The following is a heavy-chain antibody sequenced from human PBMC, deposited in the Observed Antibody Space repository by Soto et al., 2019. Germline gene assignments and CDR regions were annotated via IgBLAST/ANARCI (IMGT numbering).Heavy chain of an antibody. Sequence: GASVKVSCKASGYTFTSYAMHCVRQAPGQRLEWMGWINAGNGNTKYSQKFQGRVTITRDTSASTAYMELSSLRSEDTAVYYCAREGEGQLPINWFDPWGQGTLVTVSS. CDR2: INAGNGNT. D-gene: IGHD2-2*01. J-gene: IGHJ5*02. CDR3: AREGEGQLPINWFDP. CDR1: GYTFTSYA. V-gene: IGHV1-3*01.